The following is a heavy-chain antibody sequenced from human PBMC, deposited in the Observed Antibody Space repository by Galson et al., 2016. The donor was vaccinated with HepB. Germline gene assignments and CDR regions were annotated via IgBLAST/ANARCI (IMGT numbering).Heavy chain of an antibody. CDR2: ISGSGGRT. CDR1: GFTFSSYA. J-gene: IGHJ6*02. CDR3: AKDGYYGSGIALYGMDV. D-gene: IGHD3-10*01. V-gene: IGHV3-23*01. Sequence: SLRLSCAASGFTFSSYAMSWVRQAPGKGLEWVSGISGSGGRTYYADSVKGRFTISRDNSKNTLYLQMNSLRAEDTAVYYCAKDGYYGSGIALYGMDVWGQGTTVTVSS.